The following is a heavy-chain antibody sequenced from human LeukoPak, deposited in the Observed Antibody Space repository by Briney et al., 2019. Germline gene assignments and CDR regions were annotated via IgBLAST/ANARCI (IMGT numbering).Heavy chain of an antibody. CDR1: GFTFRSYD. D-gene: IGHD1-14*01. CDR2: IPYDGSKK. J-gene: IGHJ4*02. Sequence: GGSLRLSCAASGFTFRSYDMHWVRQAPGKGLEWVAVIPYDGSKKYYGDSVKGRFTISRDNSKNTLSLQMNSLRAEDTALYYCARGRLTTIFDFWGQGALVTVSS. V-gene: IGHV3-30*03. CDR3: ARGRLTTIFDF.